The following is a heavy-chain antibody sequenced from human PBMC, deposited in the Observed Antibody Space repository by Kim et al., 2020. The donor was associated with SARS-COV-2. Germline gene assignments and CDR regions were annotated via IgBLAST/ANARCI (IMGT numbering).Heavy chain of an antibody. D-gene: IGHD6-19*01. CDR3: ARVIASYISGWIYYYYG. Sequence: GGSLRLSCAASGFTFSSYGMHWVRQAPGKGLEWVAVISYDGSNKNYVDSVKGRFTISIDNSKNTLYLQMNSLRAEDTAVYYCARVIASYISGWIYYYYG. J-gene: IGHJ6*01. V-gene: IGHV3-30*04. CDR2: ISYDGSNK. CDR1: GFTFSSYG.